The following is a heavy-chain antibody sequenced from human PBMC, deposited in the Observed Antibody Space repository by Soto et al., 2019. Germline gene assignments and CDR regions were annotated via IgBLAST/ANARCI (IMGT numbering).Heavy chain of an antibody. Sequence: ASVKVSCKASGYTFTSYYMHWVRPAPGQGPEWMGIINPSGGSTSYAQKFQGRVTMTRDTSSSTVYMELSSLRSEDTAVYYCARSAYYDSSGYYDEGYFFDIWAQGTMVTVSS. J-gene: IGHJ3*02. D-gene: IGHD3-22*01. CDR3: ARSAYYDSSGYYDEGYFFDI. V-gene: IGHV1-46*01. CDR1: GYTFTSYY. CDR2: INPSGGST.